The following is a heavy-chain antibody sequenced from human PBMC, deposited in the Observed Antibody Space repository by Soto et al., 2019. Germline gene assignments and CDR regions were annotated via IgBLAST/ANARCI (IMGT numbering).Heavy chain of an antibody. CDR2: ISAYNGNT. V-gene: IGHV1-18*01. CDR1: GYTFTSYG. Sequence: ASVKVSCKASGYTFTSYGISWVRQAPGQGLEWMGWISAYNGNTNYAQKLQGRVTMTTDTSTSTAYMELRSLRSDDTAVYYCARDPQGQYSSSFAYWGQGTLVTVSP. D-gene: IGHD6-13*01. J-gene: IGHJ4*02. CDR3: ARDPQGQYSSSFAY.